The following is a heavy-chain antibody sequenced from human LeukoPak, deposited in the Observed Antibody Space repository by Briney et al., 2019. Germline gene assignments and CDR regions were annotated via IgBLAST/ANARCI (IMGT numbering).Heavy chain of an antibody. Sequence: ASVKVSCKVSGYTLTELSMHWVRQAPGKGLEWMGGFDPEDGETIYARKFQGRVTMTEDTSTDTAYMELSSLRSEDTAVYYCATRKQWLVRGAFDIWGQGTMVTVSS. CDR3: ATRKQWLVRGAFDI. CDR1: GYTLTELS. J-gene: IGHJ3*02. V-gene: IGHV1-24*01. D-gene: IGHD6-19*01. CDR2: FDPEDGET.